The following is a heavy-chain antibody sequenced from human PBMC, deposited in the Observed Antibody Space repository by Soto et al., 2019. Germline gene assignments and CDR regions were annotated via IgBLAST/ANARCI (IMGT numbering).Heavy chain of an antibody. CDR3: ARSYYYDSSGYFDY. CDR1: GGSISSGGYS. Sequence: TLSLTGAVPGGSISSGGYSWSWIRQPPGKGLEWIGYIYHSGSTYYNPSLKSRVTISVDRSKNQFSLKLSSVTAADTAVYYCARSYYYDSSGYFDYWGQGTLVTVS. J-gene: IGHJ4*02. CDR2: IYHSGST. V-gene: IGHV4-30-2*01. D-gene: IGHD3-22*01.